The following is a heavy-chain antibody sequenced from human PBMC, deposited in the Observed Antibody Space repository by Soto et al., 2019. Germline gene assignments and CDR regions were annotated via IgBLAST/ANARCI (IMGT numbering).Heavy chain of an antibody. CDR3: ARVPAASSWLDP. D-gene: IGHD2-15*01. J-gene: IGHJ5*02. CDR1: GGSISSSSYY. V-gene: IGHV4-39*07. CDR2: VYYSGST. Sequence: PSETLSLTCTVSGGSISSSSYYWGWIRQPPGKGLEWIGNVYYSGSTNYNPSLKSRITISVDTSKNQFSLNLSSVTAADTAVYYCARVPAASSWLDPSGPGALLTVYS.